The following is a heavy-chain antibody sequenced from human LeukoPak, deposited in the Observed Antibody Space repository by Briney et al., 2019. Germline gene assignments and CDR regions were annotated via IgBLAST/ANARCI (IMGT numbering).Heavy chain of an antibody. D-gene: IGHD3-16*01. CDR1: GFTFSNYD. V-gene: IGHV3-23*01. CDR3: TRNGGGLGY. J-gene: IGHJ4*02. Sequence: PGGSLRLSCAASGFTFSNYDMIWVRQAPGKGLEWVSSIHAIGGGGSAYSADSVKGRFTTSRDDSKSTLFLQMHSLTAEDTAVYYCTRNGGGLGYWGQGALVTVSS. CDR2: IHAIGGGGSA.